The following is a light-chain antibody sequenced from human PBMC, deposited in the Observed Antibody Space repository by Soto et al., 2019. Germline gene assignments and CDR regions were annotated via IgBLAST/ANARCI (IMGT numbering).Light chain of an antibody. CDR2: GNI. V-gene: IGLV1-44*01. CDR3: AAWDDSLNAWL. Sequence: QSVLTQPPSASGTPGQTVAISCSGTNSNIGSYTVNWYQQFPGTAPRLLIYGNIQRPSGVPDRFSGSKSDTSASLAISGLLSEDESDYYCAAWDDSLNAWLFGGGTKLTVL. CDR1: NSNIGSYT. J-gene: IGLJ3*02.